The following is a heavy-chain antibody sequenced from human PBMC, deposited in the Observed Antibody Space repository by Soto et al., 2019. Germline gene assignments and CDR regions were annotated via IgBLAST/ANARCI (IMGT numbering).Heavy chain of an antibody. CDR3: ARAYYDFWSDYSIGAFDI. J-gene: IGHJ3*02. CDR2: ISAYNGNT. D-gene: IGHD3-3*01. Sequence: QVQLVQSGAEVKKPGASVKVSCKASGYTFTSYGISWVRQAPGQGLEWMGWISAYNGNTNYAQKLQGRVTMTTDTSTSTAYMELRSLRSDDTAVYYCARAYYDFWSDYSIGAFDIWGQGTMVTVSS. CDR1: GYTFTSYG. V-gene: IGHV1-18*01.